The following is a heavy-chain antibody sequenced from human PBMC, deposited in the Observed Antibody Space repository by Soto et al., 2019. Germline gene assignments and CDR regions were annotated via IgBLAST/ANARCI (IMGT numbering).Heavy chain of an antibody. J-gene: IGHJ4*02. Sequence: GGSLRLSCASSGFTFSSYAMHLVRQAPGKGLEWVAVISYDGSNKYYADSVKGRFTISRDNSRNTLYLQMNSLRAEDTAVYYCAKNLYGSGSFYYFHYWGQGTLVTVSS. V-gene: IGHV3-30-3*02. CDR3: AKNLYGSGSFYYFHY. D-gene: IGHD3-10*01. CDR2: ISYDGSNK. CDR1: GFTFSSYA.